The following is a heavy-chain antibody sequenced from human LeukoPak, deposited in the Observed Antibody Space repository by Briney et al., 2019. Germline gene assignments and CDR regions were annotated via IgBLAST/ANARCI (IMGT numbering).Heavy chain of an antibody. CDR3: AATSIIFNWFDP. D-gene: IGHD1-14*01. J-gene: IGHJ5*02. CDR1: GGSVGDFA. CDR2: SVPMSDTK. V-gene: IGHV1-69*05. Sequence: SVKVSCKASGGSVGDFAIIWVRQAPGHGLEWMGRSVPMSDTKDYAQKFQGRVTFTTDESTTTAHMELSNLSPEDTAVYYCAATSIIFNWFDPWGQGTLVTVSS.